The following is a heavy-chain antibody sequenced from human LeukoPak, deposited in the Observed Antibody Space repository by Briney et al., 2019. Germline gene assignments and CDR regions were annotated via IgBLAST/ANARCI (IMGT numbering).Heavy chain of an antibody. CDR3: AREAPALDY. Sequence: SETLSLTCTVSGGSISSYYWSWIRQPPGKGLEWIGYIYYSGSTNYNPSLKSRVTISVDTSKNQFSLKLSSVTAADTAVYYCAREAPALDYWGQGTLVTVSS. CDR1: GGSISSYY. J-gene: IGHJ4*02. V-gene: IGHV4-59*12. CDR2: IYYSGST. D-gene: IGHD2-2*01.